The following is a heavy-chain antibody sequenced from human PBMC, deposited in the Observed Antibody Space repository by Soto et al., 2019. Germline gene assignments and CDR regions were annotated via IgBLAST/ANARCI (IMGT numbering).Heavy chain of an antibody. CDR3: ARHPGGGGY. Sequence: EVQLVESGGGLIQPGGSLRLSCAVSGFTVSNNYMSWVRQAPGKGLEGVSVIYSGGYTAYGDSVKGRFTISRDNSKKPQFLQMNSRGAAGPAVFYCARHPGGGGYWGQGTLVTVSS. J-gene: IGHJ4*02. CDR2: IYSGGYT. CDR1: GFTVSNNY. D-gene: IGHD3-10*01. V-gene: IGHV3-53*01.